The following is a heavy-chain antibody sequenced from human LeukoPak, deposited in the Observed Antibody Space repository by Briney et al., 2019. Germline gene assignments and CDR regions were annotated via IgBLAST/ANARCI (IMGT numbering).Heavy chain of an antibody. Sequence: PSETLSLTCTVSGGSIINYYWSWIRQPPGKGLEWMGYIYYSGSTDYKPSLKSRVTVSVDTSKNQFSLKLSSVTAADTAVYYCARGPDYANAFDIWGQGTMVTVSS. D-gene: IGHD4-17*01. CDR1: GGSIINYY. V-gene: IGHV4-59*01. CDR3: ARGPDYANAFDI. J-gene: IGHJ3*02. CDR2: IYYSGST.